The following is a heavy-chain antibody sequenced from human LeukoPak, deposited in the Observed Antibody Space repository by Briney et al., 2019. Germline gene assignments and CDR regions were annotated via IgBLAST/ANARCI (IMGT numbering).Heavy chain of an antibody. V-gene: IGHV5-51*01. J-gene: IGHJ3*02. D-gene: IGHD3-22*01. Sequence: GESLKISCKGSGYSFTSYWIGWVRQMPGKGLEWMGFIYPGDSDTRYSPSFQGQVTISADKSISTAYLQWSSLKASDTAMYYCARADRGYDSSGYYFFDAFDIWGQGTMVTVSS. CDR2: IYPGDSDT. CDR1: GYSFTSYW. CDR3: ARADRGYDSSGYYFFDAFDI.